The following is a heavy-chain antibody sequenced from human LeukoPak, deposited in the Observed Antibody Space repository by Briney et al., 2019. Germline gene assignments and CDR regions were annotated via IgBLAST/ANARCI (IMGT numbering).Heavy chain of an antibody. V-gene: IGHV3-48*01. D-gene: IGHD6-19*01. CDR2: ISGSSGII. Sequence: PGGSLRLSCAASGFTFNTYTMNWVRQAPGKGLEWVSYISGSSGIIDYADSVRGRFTISRDNAKNSLYLQMNSLRAEDTAVYYCARWTDSSGWYGLDYWGQGTLVTVSS. J-gene: IGHJ4*02. CDR1: GFTFNTYT. CDR3: ARWTDSSGWYGLDY.